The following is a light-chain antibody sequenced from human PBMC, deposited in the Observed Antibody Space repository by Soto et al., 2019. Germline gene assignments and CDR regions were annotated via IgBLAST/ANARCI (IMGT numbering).Light chain of an antibody. Sequence: DIQMTQSPSTLSGSVGDRVTVTCRASQGISSWLAWYQKKPGKAPKLLIYAASSLQSGVPSRFSGSGSGTEFTLTINSLQPEDFATYYCQQSYSTPITFGQGTRLEIK. V-gene: IGKV1-12*01. CDR2: AAS. CDR3: QQSYSTPIT. J-gene: IGKJ5*01. CDR1: QGISSW.